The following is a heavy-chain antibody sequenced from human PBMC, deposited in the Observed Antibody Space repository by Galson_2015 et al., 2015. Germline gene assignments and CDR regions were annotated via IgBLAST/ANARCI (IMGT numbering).Heavy chain of an antibody. Sequence: SLRLSCAASGFTFSNAWMSWVRQAPGKGLEWVGRIKAKTDGGTTDYAAPVKGRFTISRDDSKNTLYLQMNSLKIEDTGVYYCQGRYFDWLPPHWFDPWGQGTLVTVSA. D-gene: IGHD3-9*01. V-gene: IGHV3-15*01. J-gene: IGHJ5*02. CDR1: GFTFSNAW. CDR2: IKAKTDGGTT. CDR3: QGRYFDWLPPHWFDP.